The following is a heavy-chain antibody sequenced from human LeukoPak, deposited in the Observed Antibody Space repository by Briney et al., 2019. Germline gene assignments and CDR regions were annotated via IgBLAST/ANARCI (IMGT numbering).Heavy chain of an antibody. CDR2: ISYDGSNK. CDR3: ATPSNSSSWTDFDY. CDR1: GFTVSSTY. V-gene: IGHV3-30-3*01. J-gene: IGHJ4*02. D-gene: IGHD6-13*01. Sequence: GGSLRLSCAASGFTVSSTYMSWVRQAPAKGLEWVAVISYDGSNKYYADSVKGRFTISRDNSKNTLYLQMNSLRAEDTAVYYCATPSNSSSWTDFDYWGQGTLVTVSS.